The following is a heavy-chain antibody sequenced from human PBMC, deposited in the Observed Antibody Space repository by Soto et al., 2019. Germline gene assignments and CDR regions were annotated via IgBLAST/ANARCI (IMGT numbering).Heavy chain of an antibody. D-gene: IGHD6-13*01. Sequence: LRLSCAASGFTFSSYAMSWVRQAPGKGLEWVSAISGSGGSTYYADSVKGRFTISRDNSKNTLYLQMNSLRAEDTAVYYCAKEVPLGVAAGKDYYGMDVWRQGTTVTVSS. J-gene: IGHJ6*02. V-gene: IGHV3-23*01. CDR3: AKEVPLGVAAGKDYYGMDV. CDR2: ISGSGGST. CDR1: GFTFSSYA.